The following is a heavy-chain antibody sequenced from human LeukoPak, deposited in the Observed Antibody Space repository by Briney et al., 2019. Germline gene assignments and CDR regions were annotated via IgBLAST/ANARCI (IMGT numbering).Heavy chain of an antibody. CDR2: INHSGSI. D-gene: IGHD3-10*01. V-gene: IGHV4-39*07. Sequence: SETLSLTCTVSGGSISSSSYYWGWIRQPPGKGLEWIGEINHSGSINYNPSLKSRVTISVDTSKNQFSLKLSSVTAADTAVYYCARGSGYYGSGSYYNLGGYYYGMDVWGQGTTVTVSS. CDR3: ARGSGYYGSGSYYNLGGYYYGMDV. J-gene: IGHJ6*02. CDR1: GGSISSSSYY.